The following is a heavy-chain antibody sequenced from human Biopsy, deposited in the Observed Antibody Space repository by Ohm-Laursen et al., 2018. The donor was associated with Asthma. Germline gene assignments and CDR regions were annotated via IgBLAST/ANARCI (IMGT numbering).Heavy chain of an antibody. CDR2: MSYDGSIK. CDR1: GFTFSSYG. J-gene: IGHJ4*02. Sequence: SLRLSCAASGFTFSSYGMDWVRQAPGKGLEWAALMSYDGSIKDYADSVKGRFTISRDNSMNTLYLHMNSLRVEDTAVYYCARGLDYSGRSGFDYWGQGTLVTVSS. CDR3: ARGLDYSGRSGFDY. D-gene: IGHD3-10*01. V-gene: IGHV3-33*05.